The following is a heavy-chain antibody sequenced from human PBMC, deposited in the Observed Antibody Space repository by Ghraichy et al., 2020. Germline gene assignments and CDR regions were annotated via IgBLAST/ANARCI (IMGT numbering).Heavy chain of an antibody. CDR3: ARSYYDILTGYYKGRGYNWFDP. CDR1: GYTFTSYD. V-gene: IGHV1-8*01. Sequence: ASVKVSCKASGYTFTSYDINWVRQATGQGLEWMGWMNPNSGNTGYAQKFQGRVTMTRNTSISTAYMELSSLRSEDTAVYYCARSYYDILTGYYKGRGYNWFDPWGQGTLVTVSS. J-gene: IGHJ5*02. CDR2: MNPNSGNT. D-gene: IGHD3-9*01.